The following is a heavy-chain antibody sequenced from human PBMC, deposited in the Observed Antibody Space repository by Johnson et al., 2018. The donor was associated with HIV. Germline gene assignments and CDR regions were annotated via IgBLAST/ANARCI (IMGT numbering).Heavy chain of an antibody. CDR3: ARDLVSLEDAFDI. D-gene: IGHD3-16*02. CDR1: GFTVSSNY. V-gene: IGHV3-66*01. Sequence: VLLVESGGGVVQPGRSLRLSYAASGFTVSSNYMSWVRQAPGKGLEWVSVIYSGGSTYYADSVKGRFTISRDNSKNTLYLQMNSLRAEDTAVYYCARDLVSLEDAFDIWGQGTMVTVSS. CDR2: IYSGGST. J-gene: IGHJ3*02.